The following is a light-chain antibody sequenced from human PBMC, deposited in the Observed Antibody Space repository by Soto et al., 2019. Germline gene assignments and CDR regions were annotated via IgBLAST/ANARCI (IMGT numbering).Light chain of an antibody. CDR2: EVT. Sequence: QSVLTQPASVSGSPGQSITISCTGTSSDVGAYKYVSWFQQHPGKAPKLMIYEVTNRPSGVSNRFSGSKSGNTASLTISGLQPEDEADYYCSSYSTSSTHVFGTGTKVTLL. J-gene: IGLJ1*01. CDR3: SSYSTSSTHV. CDR1: SSDVGAYKY. V-gene: IGLV2-14*03.